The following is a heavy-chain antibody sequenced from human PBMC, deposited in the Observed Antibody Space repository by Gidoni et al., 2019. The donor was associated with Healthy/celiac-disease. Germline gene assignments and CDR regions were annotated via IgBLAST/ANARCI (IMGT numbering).Heavy chain of an antibody. CDR2: IKQDGSEK. CDR1: GFTFLCYG. CDR3: ARESPKHFDYYGMDV. J-gene: IGHJ6*02. D-gene: IGHD3-3*02. Sequence: EVQLVESGGCLVQPGGSMRLSCAASGFTFLCYGRGWVRQDQGKGLEWVANIKQDGSEKYYVDSVKGRFTISRDNAKNSLYMQMNSLRAEDTAVYYCARESPKHFDYYGMDVWGQGTTVTVSS. V-gene: IGHV3-7*01.